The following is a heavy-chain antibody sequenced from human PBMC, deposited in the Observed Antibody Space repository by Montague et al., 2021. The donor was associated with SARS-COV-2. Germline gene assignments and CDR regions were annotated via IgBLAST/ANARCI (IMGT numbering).Heavy chain of an antibody. CDR1: GYSISSGYY. Sequence: SETLSLTCTVSGYSISSGYYRGWIRQPPGKGLEWIGSIYHSGSTXYNPSLKSRVTISVDTSKNQFSLKLSSVTAADTAVYYCARDVRYYDFWSGRAQTSPDYWGQGTLVTVSS. D-gene: IGHD3-3*01. CDR3: ARDVRYYDFWSGRAQTSPDY. J-gene: IGHJ4*02. V-gene: IGHV4-38-2*02. CDR2: IYHSGST.